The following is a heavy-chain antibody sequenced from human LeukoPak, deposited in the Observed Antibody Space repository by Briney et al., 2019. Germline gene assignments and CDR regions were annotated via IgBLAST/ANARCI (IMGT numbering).Heavy chain of an antibody. CDR2: INSDGSST. CDR1: GFAFSSYW. D-gene: IGHD4-11*01. Sequence: GGSLRLSCAASGFAFSSYWMHWVRQAPGKGLVWVSRINSDGSSTTYADSVQGRFTISRDNAKNTLYLQMNSLRADGTAVYYCARSVYSYYANWFDPWGQGTLVTVSS. V-gene: IGHV3-74*01. CDR3: ARSVYSYYANWFDP. J-gene: IGHJ5*02.